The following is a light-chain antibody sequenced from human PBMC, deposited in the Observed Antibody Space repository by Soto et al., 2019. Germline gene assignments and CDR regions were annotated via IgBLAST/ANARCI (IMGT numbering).Light chain of an antibody. CDR2: EGS. Sequence: QSALTQPASVSGSPGQSITISCTGTSSDVGSYNLVSWYQQHPGKAPKLMIYEGSKRPSGVSNRLSGSKSGNTASLTISGLQAEDEADYYCCSYAGSSTFYVFGTGTKVTVL. V-gene: IGLV2-23*01. CDR3: CSYAGSSTFYV. J-gene: IGLJ1*01. CDR1: SSDVGSYNL.